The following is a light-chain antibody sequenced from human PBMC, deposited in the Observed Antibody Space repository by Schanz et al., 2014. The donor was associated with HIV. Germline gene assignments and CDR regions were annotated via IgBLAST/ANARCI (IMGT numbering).Light chain of an antibody. CDR3: QQYAVSSWT. J-gene: IGKJ1*01. Sequence: AVQMTQSPSSLSPSVGDRVTLTCRASQDIRNDLGWYQHRPGKAPKLLIYAASSLQSGVPSRFSGNGSGTDFTLTISSLQPDDFATYYCQQYAVSSWTFGLGTRV. CDR1: QDIRND. CDR2: AAS. V-gene: IGKV1-6*01.